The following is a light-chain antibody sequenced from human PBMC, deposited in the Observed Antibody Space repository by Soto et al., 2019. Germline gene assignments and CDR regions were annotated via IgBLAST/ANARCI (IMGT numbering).Light chain of an antibody. CDR3: SSYTSSSTLV. Sequence: QSVLTQPASVSGSPGQSITISSTGTSSDVGGYNYVSWYQQHPGKVPKLMIYEVSNRPSGVSNRFSGSKSGNTASLTISGLQAEDEADYYCSSYTSSSTLVFGGGTKVTVL. J-gene: IGLJ3*02. CDR2: EVS. V-gene: IGLV2-14*01. CDR1: SSDVGGYNY.